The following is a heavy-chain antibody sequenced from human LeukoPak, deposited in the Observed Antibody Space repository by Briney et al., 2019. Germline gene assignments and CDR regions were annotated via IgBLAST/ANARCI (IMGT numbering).Heavy chain of an antibody. Sequence: SSETLPLTCTVSGGSITNYYWGCIRQPPGKGLEWIGFVSDCGKTNYSPSLRNRVTFSVDTSKNQFSLNLTSVTAADTAVYYCVRVGRSHHWSPDFWGLGTLVTVSS. D-gene: IGHD1-1*01. CDR2: VSDCGKT. CDR1: GGSITNYY. CDR3: VRVGRSHHWSPDF. J-gene: IGHJ4*02. V-gene: IGHV4-59*08.